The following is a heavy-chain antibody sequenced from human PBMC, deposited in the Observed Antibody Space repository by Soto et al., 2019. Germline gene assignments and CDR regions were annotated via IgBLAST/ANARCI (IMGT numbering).Heavy chain of an antibody. CDR2: IRSKAYGGTT. CDR3: TRESGYSISYYFDP. Sequence: PGGSLRLSCTASGFTFGDYAMSWFRQAPGKGLEWVGFIRSKAYGGTTEYAASVKGRFTISRDDSKNIAYLQMNSLKTEDTAVYYCTRESGYSISYYFDPWGQGTLVTVSS. D-gene: IGHD6-6*01. J-gene: IGHJ4*02. CDR1: GFTFGDYA. V-gene: IGHV3-49*03.